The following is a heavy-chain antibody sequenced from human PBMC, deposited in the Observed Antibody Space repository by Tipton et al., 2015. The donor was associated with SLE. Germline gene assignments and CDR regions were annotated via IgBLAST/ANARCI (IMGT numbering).Heavy chain of an antibody. CDR3: TRLAGRRFPFDS. J-gene: IGHJ4*02. CDR1: GGSISSSNHY. V-gene: IGHV4-39*07. Sequence: TLSLTCTVSGGSISSSNHYWGWIRQPPGKGLEWIGSIYYSGNTYYSPSLESRVTISVDTSKKQFSLKLTSMTAADTAVYFCTRLAGRRFPFDSWGQGTLVTVSS. D-gene: IGHD6-6*01. CDR2: IYYSGNT.